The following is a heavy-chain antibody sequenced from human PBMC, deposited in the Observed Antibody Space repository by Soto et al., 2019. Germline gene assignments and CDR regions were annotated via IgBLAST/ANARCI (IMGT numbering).Heavy chain of an antibody. CDR1: GFTFSSYD. J-gene: IGHJ6*02. Sequence: QVQLVQSGGGVVQPGRSLRLSCATSGFTFSSYDMQWVRHAPGKGLEWVALISYEGLNTYYADSVRGRFIISRDNSKNILYLQLHSLRSDDTAVYYCAKLICPPNSSGLDVWGQGATVIVSS. CDR2: ISYEGLNT. CDR3: AKLICPPNSSGLDV. D-gene: IGHD1-1*01. V-gene: IGHV3-30*18.